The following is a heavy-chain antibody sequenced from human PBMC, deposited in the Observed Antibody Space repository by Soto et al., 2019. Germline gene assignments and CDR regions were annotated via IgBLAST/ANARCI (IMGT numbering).Heavy chain of an antibody. CDR1: GFTFSSYA. J-gene: IGHJ6*02. V-gene: IGHV3-30-3*01. CDR3: ARDHEEIYYYYGMDV. CDR2: ISYDGSNK. Sequence: QVQLVESGGGVVQPGRSLRLSCAASGFTFSSYAMHWVRQAPGKGLEWVAVISYDGSNKYYADSVKGRFTIPRGNSKNTLYLQMNSLIAEDTTVYYWARDHEEIYYYYGMDVWGQGTTVTVSS.